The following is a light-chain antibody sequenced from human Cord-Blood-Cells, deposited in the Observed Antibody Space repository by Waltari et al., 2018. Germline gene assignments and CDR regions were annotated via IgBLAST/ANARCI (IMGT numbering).Light chain of an antibody. CDR2: EGS. CDR1: SSDVGSYNL. CDR3: CSYAGSWV. V-gene: IGLV2-23*01. Sequence: QSALTQPASVSGSPGQSITISCTGTSSDVGSYNLVSWYQQHPGKAPKLMIYEGSKRPSGVSNRFSGSKSGNTASLTISGLQAEDEADDYCCSYAGSWVFVGGTKLTVL. J-gene: IGLJ3*02.